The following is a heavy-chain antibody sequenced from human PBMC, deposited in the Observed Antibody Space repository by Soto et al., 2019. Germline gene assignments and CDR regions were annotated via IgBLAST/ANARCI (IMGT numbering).Heavy chain of an antibody. CDR2: ISGSGGST. D-gene: IGHD3-22*01. V-gene: IGHV3-23*01. CDR1: GFTFSSYA. CDR3: AKAGYYYDSSGCGGMDV. Sequence: GGSLRLSCAASGFTFSSYAMSWVRQAPGKGLEWVSAISGSGGSTYYADSVKGRFTISRDNSKNTLYLQMNSLRAEDTAVYYCAKAGYYYDSSGCGGMDVWGQGTTVTVSS. J-gene: IGHJ6*02.